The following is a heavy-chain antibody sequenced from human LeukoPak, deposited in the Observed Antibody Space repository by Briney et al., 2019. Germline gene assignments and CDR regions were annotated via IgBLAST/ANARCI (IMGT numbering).Heavy chain of an antibody. CDR3: ARDDYYYYYMDV. CDR1: GGSISSYY. V-gene: IGHV4-4*07. Sequence: SETLSRTCTVSGGSISSYYWSWIRQPAGKGLEWIGRIYTSGSTNYNPSLKSRVTISVDKSKNQFSLKLSSVTAADTAVYYCARDDYYYYYMDVWGKGTTVTVSS. J-gene: IGHJ6*03. CDR2: IYTSGST.